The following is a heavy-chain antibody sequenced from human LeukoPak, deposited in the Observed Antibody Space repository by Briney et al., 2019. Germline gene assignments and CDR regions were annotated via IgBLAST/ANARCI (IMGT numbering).Heavy chain of an antibody. CDR2: IKEDGSEK. CDR1: GFTFSSHW. D-gene: IGHD2-21*01. J-gene: IGHJ4*02. CDR3: ARGPSYCGGECYYYFVY. V-gene: IGHV3-7*01. Sequence: GGSLRLSCAASGFTFSSHWMSWVRQAPGKGLEWVANIKEDGSEKDYVDSVKGRFTISRDNAKNSLYLQMNSLRAEDTAVYYCARGPSYCGGECYYYFVYWGQGTLVTVSS.